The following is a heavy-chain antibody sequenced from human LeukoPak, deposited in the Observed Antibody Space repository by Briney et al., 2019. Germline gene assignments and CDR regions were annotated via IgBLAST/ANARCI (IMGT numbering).Heavy chain of an antibody. D-gene: IGHD1-26*01. CDR1: GGSFRGYY. CDR2: INHSGST. Sequence: SETLSLTCAVYGGSFRGYYWSWIRQPPGKGLEWIGEINHSGSTNYNPSLKSRVTISVDTSKNQFSLKLSSVTAADTAVYYCARGWAGRPGYFDYWGQGTLVTVSS. J-gene: IGHJ4*02. CDR3: ARGWAGRPGYFDY. V-gene: IGHV4-34*01.